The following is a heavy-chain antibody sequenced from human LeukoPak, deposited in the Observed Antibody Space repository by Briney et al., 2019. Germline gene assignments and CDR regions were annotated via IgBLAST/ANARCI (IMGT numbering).Heavy chain of an antibody. J-gene: IGHJ4*02. CDR1: GFTVSSNY. Sequence: GGSLRLSCAASGFTVSSNYMSWVRQAPGKRLEWVSVIYSGGSGGSTYYADPVKGRFTISRDNSKNTLYLQMNSLRAEDTAVYYCAKDGGTSTVTENYFDYWGQGTLVTVSP. V-gene: IGHV3-66*01. D-gene: IGHD4-17*01. CDR3: AKDGGTSTVTENYFDY. CDR2: IYSGGSGGST.